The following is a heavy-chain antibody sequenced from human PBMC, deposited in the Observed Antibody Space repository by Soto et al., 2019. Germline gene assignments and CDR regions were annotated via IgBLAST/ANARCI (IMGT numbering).Heavy chain of an antibody. CDR3: AHVFWRGINHYFGY. Sequence: QITLKESGPTLVKPTQTLTLTCTFSGFSLSTYGMGMGWIRQPPGKAPEWLSVIYWDDDKRYSPSLKSRLTITQETPKGPVVLTKTGGDPVDNATYFCAHVFWRGINHYFGYWGQGSLVTVSS. CDR2: IYWDDDK. V-gene: IGHV2-5*02. D-gene: IGHD2-21*01. J-gene: IGHJ4*02. CDR1: GFSLSTYGMG.